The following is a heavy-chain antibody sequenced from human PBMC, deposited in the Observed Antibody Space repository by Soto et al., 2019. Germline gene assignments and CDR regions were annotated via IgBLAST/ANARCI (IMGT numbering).Heavy chain of an antibody. V-gene: IGHV3-23*01. D-gene: IGHD2-21*01. CDR1: GFTFRSYA. Sequence: DVQLLESGGDLVQPGGSLRLSCIASGFTFRSYAMAWVRQAPGEDLEWVSAIGTSGTPTLYADSVKSRFSISRDDSRNTVSLQMISLGVEDTATYYCTRILWSSRRDALDIWGQGTTVTVSS. CDR3: TRILWSSRRDALDI. CDR2: IGTSGTPT. J-gene: IGHJ6*02.